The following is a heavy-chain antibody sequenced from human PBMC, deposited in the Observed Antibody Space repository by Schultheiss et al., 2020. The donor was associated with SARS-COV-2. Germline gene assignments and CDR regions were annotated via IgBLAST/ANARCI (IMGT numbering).Heavy chain of an antibody. CDR2: INHSGST. CDR3: ARHKRGSGWYFPQTMGAFDI. CDR1: GGSFSGYY. Sequence: SETLSLTCAVYGGSFSGYYWSWIRQPPGKGLEWIGEINHSGSTNYNPSLKSRVTISVDTSKNQFSLRLSSVTAADTAVYYCARHKRGSGWYFPQTMGAFDIWGQGTMVTVSS. V-gene: IGHV4-34*01. J-gene: IGHJ3*02. D-gene: IGHD6-19*01.